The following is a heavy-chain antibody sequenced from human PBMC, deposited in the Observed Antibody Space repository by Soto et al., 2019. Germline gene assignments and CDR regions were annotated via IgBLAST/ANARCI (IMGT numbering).Heavy chain of an antibody. CDR3: AKDKGRFYSYGLYYFDY. V-gene: IGHV3-23*01. J-gene: IGHJ4*02. CDR2: ISGSGGST. Sequence: EVQLLESGGGLVQPGGSLRLSCAASGFTFSSYAMSWVRQAPGKGLEWVSAISGSGGSTYYADSVKGRFTISRDNSKNTLYLQMNSLRAEDTAVYYCAKDKGRFYSYGLYYFDYWGQGTLVTVSS. D-gene: IGHD5-18*01. CDR1: GFTFSSYA.